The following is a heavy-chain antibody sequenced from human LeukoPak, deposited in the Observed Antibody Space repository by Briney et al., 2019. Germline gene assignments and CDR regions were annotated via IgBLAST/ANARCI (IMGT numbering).Heavy chain of an antibody. Sequence: GGSLRLSCAASGFTFTAYLIHWVRQAPGKGLEWVAVMSSDGNAMFYADSVKGRFTISRDNSKNTLYLQMNSLRAEDTAVYYCAREMVEMATFHYYYGMDVWGQGTTVTVSS. CDR2: MSSDGNAM. J-gene: IGHJ6*02. V-gene: IGHV3-30-3*01. CDR3: AREMVEMATFHYYYGMDV. CDR1: GFTFTAYL. D-gene: IGHD5-24*01.